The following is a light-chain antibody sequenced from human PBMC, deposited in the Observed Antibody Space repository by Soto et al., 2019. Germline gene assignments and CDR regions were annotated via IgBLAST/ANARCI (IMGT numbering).Light chain of an antibody. CDR1: QSVSRSY. J-gene: IGKJ4*01. V-gene: IGKV3-20*01. Sequence: EIVLTQSPGTLSLSPWERATLSCGSSQSVSRSYLVWYQQKPGQAPRLVIYVASSRATGIPDRFSGSGSGTDFTLTIRRLEPEDFAAYYCQQYGSSPLTVGGGTKVDIK. CDR3: QQYGSSPLT. CDR2: VAS.